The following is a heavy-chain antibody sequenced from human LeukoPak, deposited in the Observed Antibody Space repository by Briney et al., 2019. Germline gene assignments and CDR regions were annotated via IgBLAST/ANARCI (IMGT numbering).Heavy chain of an antibody. V-gene: IGHV3-30*04. CDR2: ISYDGSNK. D-gene: IGHD6-13*01. Sequence: GGSLRLSCAASGFTFSSYAMHWVRQAPGKGLEWVAVISYDGSNKYYADSVKGRFTISRDNSKNTLYLQMNSLRAEDTAVYYCARDLRYAGTCAFDIWGQGTMVTVSS. CDR1: GFTFSSYA. J-gene: IGHJ3*02. CDR3: ARDLRYAGTCAFDI.